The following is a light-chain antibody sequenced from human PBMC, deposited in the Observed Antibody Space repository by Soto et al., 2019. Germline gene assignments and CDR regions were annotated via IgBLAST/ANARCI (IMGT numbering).Light chain of an antibody. CDR2: EVS. CDR1: NSDVGSFNL. CDR3: SSDAGNSPLWV. J-gene: IGLJ3*02. V-gene: IGLV2-23*02. Sequence: QSALTQPASVSGSPGQSITISCTGTNSDVGSFNLVSWYQHHPGKAPELILYEVSQRPSGVSSRFSGSKSGNTASLTISGLQAEDEADYYCSSDAGNSPLWVFGGGTKLTVL.